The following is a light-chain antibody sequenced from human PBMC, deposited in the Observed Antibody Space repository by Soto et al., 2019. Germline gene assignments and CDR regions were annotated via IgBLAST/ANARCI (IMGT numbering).Light chain of an antibody. CDR1: QGIXHS. CDR2: SAS. J-gene: IGKJ3*01. V-gene: IGKV1-27*01. CDR3: QEHYSTPPVA. Sequence: DIQMTQSPSSLSAXVGXRVTITCRASQGIXHSXAWYQQKPGKVPKLLIYSASTLQSGVPSRFSGSGSGTAFTLTITSLQPEDVATYYCQEHYSTPPVAFGPGTKVDX.